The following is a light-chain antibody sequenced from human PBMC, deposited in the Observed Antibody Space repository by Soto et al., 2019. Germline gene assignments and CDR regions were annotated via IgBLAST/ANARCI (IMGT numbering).Light chain of an antibody. CDR3: QKYHSAPFT. V-gene: IGKV1-27*01. J-gene: IGKJ3*01. CDR2: AAS. Sequence: DIQMTQSPSSLSASVGDRVTITCRASQGISIYLAWYQQKPGKVHKLLIYAASTLQSGVPSRFSGSGSGTDFTLTISSLQPEDVATYFCQKYHSAPFTFGPGTKVDIK. CDR1: QGISIY.